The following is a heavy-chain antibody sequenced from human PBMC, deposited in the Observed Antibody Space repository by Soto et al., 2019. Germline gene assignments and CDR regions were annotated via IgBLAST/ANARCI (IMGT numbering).Heavy chain of an antibody. V-gene: IGHV1-3*01. CDR3: ARKDHYGAGVYYFDH. Sequence: ASVKVSCKASGYTFTAYPMHWVRQTPGQRLEWMGWINAANGDTGYSQKFHARVTFPRDTSATTVYMELSSLTSEDTAVYYCARKDHYGAGVYYFDHWGQGTLVTVSS. J-gene: IGHJ4*02. CDR2: INAANGDT. CDR1: GYTFTAYP. D-gene: IGHD3-10*01.